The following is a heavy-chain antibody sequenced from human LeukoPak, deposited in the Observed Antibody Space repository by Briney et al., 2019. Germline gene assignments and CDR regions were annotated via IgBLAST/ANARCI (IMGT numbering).Heavy chain of an antibody. CDR3: VEGRGYSYMWHHAFDM. V-gene: IGHV3-9*01. J-gene: IGHJ3*02. D-gene: IGHD5-12*01. CDR1: GLNFEDYA. CDR2: ISWNSGSK. Sequence: GGSLRLSCAASGLNFEDYAMHWVRQAPGKGLEWVSGISWNSGSKGYADSVKGRFTISRDNAKKSLSMHMNSLKLEDTALYYCVEGRGYSYMWHHAFDMWGQGTMVTVSS.